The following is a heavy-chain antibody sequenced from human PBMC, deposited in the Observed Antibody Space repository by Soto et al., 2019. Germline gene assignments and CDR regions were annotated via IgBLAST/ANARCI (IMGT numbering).Heavy chain of an antibody. CDR2: IYYSGST. CDR3: ARGGCSGGSCYSGNYWYFDF. CDR1: GYSISIGNY. D-gene: IGHD2-15*01. J-gene: IGHJ2*01. Sequence: SETLSLTCPVSGYSISIGNYWGWIRQPPGKGLEWIGYIYYSGSTNYNPSLKSRVTISVDTSKNQFSLKLSSVTAADTAVYYCARGGCSGGSCYSGNYWYFDFWGRGTLVTVSS. V-gene: IGHV4-59*01.